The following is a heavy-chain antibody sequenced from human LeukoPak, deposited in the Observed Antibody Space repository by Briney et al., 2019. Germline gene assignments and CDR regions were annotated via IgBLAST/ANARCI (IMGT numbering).Heavy chain of an antibody. CDR3: ARGWSTVTTPYFDY. V-gene: IGHV1-2*02. Sequence: ASVKVSCKASGYTFTNYYMHWVRQAPGQGLEWMGWINPNSGGTNYAQKFQGRVTMTRDTSISTAYMELSRLRSDDTAVYYCARGWSTVTTPYFDYWGQGTLVTVSS. CDR2: INPNSGGT. J-gene: IGHJ4*02. CDR1: GYTFTNYY. D-gene: IGHD4-17*01.